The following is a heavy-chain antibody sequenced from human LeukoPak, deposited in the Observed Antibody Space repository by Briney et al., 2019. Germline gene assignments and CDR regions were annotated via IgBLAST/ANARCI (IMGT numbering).Heavy chain of an antibody. J-gene: IGHJ5*02. CDR2: INHSGST. V-gene: IGHV4-34*01. Sequence: SETLSLTCAVYGRSFSGYYWSWIRQPPGKGLEWIGEINHSGSTNYNPSLKSRVTISVDTSKNQFSLKLSSVAAADTAVYYCAREREDIVVVPAAIRRDWFDPWGQGTLVTVSS. D-gene: IGHD2-2*02. CDR3: AREREDIVVVPAAIRRDWFDP. CDR1: GRSFSGYY.